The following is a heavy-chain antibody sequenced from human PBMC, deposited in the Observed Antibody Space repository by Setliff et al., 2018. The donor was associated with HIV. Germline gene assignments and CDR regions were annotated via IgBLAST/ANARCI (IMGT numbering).Heavy chain of an antibody. Sequence: SETLSLTCTVSGGSISRHTYNWGWIRQPPGKGLEWLGSIYSSGSTYYNPSLKSRLTISVDTSKNQFSLELSSVTAADTAVYYCARPNWFGGLSSGNWFDPWGQGTLVTVSS. V-gene: IGHV4-39*01. CDR3: ARPNWFGGLSSGNWFDP. CDR2: IYSSGST. D-gene: IGHD3-10*01. CDR1: GGSISRHTYN. J-gene: IGHJ5*02.